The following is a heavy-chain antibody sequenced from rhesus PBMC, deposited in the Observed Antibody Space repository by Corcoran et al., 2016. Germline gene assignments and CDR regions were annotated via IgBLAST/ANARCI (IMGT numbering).Heavy chain of an antibody. Sequence: QVQLQESGPGVVKPSETLSLTCAVSGGSISDSYRWSWIRQPPGKGLEWIGYIYGSSTSTNYNPSLKSRVTISKDTSKNQFSLKLSAVTAADTAVYYCARDPSSIAAGSLAFDYWGQGVLVTVSS. D-gene: IGHD6-13*01. J-gene: IGHJ4*01. V-gene: IGHV4S10*01. CDR3: ARDPSSIAAGSLAFDY. CDR2: IYGSSTST. CDR1: GGSISDSYR.